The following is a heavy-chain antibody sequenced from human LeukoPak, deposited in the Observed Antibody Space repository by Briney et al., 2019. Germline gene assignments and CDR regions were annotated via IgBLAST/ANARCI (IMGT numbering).Heavy chain of an antibody. V-gene: IGHV3-23*01. CDR1: GFTFSSYA. CDR2: ISGSGGST. CDR3: AKDHLERRPGSRYYYYMDV. J-gene: IGHJ6*03. D-gene: IGHD1-1*01. Sequence: PGGSLRLSCAASGFTFSSYAMSWVRQAPGKGLEWVSAISGSGGSTYYADSVKGRFTISRDNSKNTLYLQMNSLRAEDTAVYYCAKDHLERRPGSRYYYYMDVWGKGTTVTVSS.